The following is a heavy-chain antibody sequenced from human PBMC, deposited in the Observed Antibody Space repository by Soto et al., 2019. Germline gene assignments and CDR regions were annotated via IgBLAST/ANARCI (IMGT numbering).Heavy chain of an antibody. V-gene: IGHV3-30*04. CDR1: GFTFSSYS. J-gene: IGHJ4*02. CDR3: ARDFIVGAPDYFDY. CDR2: ISYDGRVK. D-gene: IGHD1-26*01. Sequence: PGGSLRLSCAASGFTFSSYSMHWVRQAPGKGLEWVAVISYDGRVKYYVDSVKGRFTISRDDSKNTLYLQMNSLRVDDTAVYYCARDFIVGAPDYFDYWGQGTLVTVSS.